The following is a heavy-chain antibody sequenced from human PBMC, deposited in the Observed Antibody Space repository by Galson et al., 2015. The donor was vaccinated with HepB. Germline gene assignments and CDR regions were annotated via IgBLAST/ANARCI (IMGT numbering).Heavy chain of an antibody. J-gene: IGHJ3*01. Sequence: SLRLSCAASGFTFTSSVMSWVRQAPGTGLEYASTISGNGGSTYYADSVKGRFTISRDNSKNTLYLQMNSLRPEDTAVYYCVTYDYTRAFDLWGQGTMVTVSS. CDR3: VTYDYTRAFDL. V-gene: IGHV3-64D*06. CDR2: ISGNGGST. D-gene: IGHD4-11*01. CDR1: GFTFTSSV.